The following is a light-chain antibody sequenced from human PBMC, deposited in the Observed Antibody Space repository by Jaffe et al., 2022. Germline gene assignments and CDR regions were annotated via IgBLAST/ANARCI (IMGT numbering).Light chain of an antibody. J-gene: IGKJ2*01. CDR2: AAS. Sequence: DIQMTQSPSSLSASVGDRVTITCRASQGISNSLAWYQQKPGKAPKLLLYAASILESGVPSRFSGSGSGTDYTLTISSLQPEDFATYYCQHYYSTPPGTFGQGTKLEIK. CDR3: QHYYSTPPGT. V-gene: IGKV1-NL1*01. CDR1: QGISNS.